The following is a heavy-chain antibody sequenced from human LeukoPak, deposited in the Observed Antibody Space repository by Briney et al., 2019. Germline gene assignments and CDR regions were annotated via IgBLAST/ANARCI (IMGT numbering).Heavy chain of an antibody. Sequence: SETLSLTCTVSGGSISSYYWSWIRQPAGKGLEWIGRIYTSGSTNYNPSLKSRVTMSVDTSKNQFSLKLSSVTAADTAVYYCVREYYYDSSGYYWEWGQGTLVTVSS. J-gene: IGHJ4*02. D-gene: IGHD3-22*01. CDR3: VREYYYDSSGYYWE. CDR2: IYTSGST. V-gene: IGHV4-4*07. CDR1: GGSISSYY.